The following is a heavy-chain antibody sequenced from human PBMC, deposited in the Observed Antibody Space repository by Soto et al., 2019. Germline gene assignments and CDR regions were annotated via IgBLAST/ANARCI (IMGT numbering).Heavy chain of an antibody. D-gene: IGHD5-12*01. CDR1: GGSFSGYY. V-gene: IGHV4-34*01. CDR3: SRGDYSYNCYDP. Sequence: QVQLQQWGAGLLKPSETLSLTCAVYGGSFSGYYWSWIRQPPGKGLEWSGEINHSGSTNYNPSLKSRFTISVDTSKNQCSLKLSSVTAADTAVYYCSRGDYSYNCYDPWVQGTLVTVSS. J-gene: IGHJ5*02. CDR2: INHSGST.